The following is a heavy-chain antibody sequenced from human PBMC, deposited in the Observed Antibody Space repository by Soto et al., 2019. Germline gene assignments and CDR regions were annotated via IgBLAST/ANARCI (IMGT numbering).Heavy chain of an antibody. CDR1: GFTFHDQG. V-gene: IGHV3-49*04. Sequence: PGGSLRLSCATSGFTFHDQGMSWVRQAPGKGLDWVGFIRSSPYGATTEYAASVKGRFFISRDDSKSIAFLQMNNLETEDTAVYYCTRAPLRCSGDSCYSADAWGQGTLISVS. J-gene: IGHJ5*02. CDR3: TRAPLRCSGDSCYSADA. D-gene: IGHD2-15*01. CDR2: IRSSPYGATT.